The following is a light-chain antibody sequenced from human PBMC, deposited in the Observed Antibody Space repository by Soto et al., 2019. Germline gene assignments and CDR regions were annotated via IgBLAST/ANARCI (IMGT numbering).Light chain of an antibody. CDR1: QGTSTF. J-gene: IGKJ1*01. V-gene: IGKV1-27*01. Sequence: DIQMPQSPSSLSASVGDRVTITCRARQGTSTFLAWYQQKPGKVPRLLIYGASTLQSGVPSRFSGSGSGSDFTIPIRRLQPADIALYYCQKYNRVPVTFGQGTKVEI. CDR3: QKYNRVPVT. CDR2: GAS.